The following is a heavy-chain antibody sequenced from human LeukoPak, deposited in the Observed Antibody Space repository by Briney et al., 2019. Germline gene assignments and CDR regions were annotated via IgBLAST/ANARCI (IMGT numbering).Heavy chain of an antibody. J-gene: IGHJ3*01. CDR1: GFSFSSSG. V-gene: IGHV3-30*18. CDR3: AKLGYSSGWYDFQIDAFDF. CDR2: ISYDGSNK. D-gene: IGHD6-19*01. Sequence: RGSLRHSCAASGFSFSSSGMHWVRQAPGKGLEWVAVISYDGSNKFYAGSVKGRFTISRDNSKNTLYLQMNSLRAEDTAVYYCAKLGYSSGWYDFQIDAFDFWGQGTMVTVSS.